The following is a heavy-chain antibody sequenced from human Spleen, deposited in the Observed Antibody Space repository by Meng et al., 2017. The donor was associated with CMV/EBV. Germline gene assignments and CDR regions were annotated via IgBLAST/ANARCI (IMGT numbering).Heavy chain of an antibody. CDR1: GGTLSSYT. CDR2: IILILGIA. J-gene: IGHJ5*02. V-gene: IGHV1-69*04. D-gene: IGHD1-26*01. Sequence: SGGTLSSYTISWVRQAPGQGREWMGRIILILGIANYAKKVQGRGTMTADKSTSTAYMELSSLRSEDTAVYYCAREVGATTGGNWFDPWGQGTLVTVSS. CDR3: AREVGATTGGNWFDP.